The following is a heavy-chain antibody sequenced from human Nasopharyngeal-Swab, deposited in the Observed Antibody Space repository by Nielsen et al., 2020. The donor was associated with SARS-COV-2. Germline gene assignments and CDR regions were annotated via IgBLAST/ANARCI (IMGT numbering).Heavy chain of an antibody. CDR2: MNPNSGNT. CDR3: ARSDSSGYYLYYYGMDV. V-gene: IGHV1-8*01. J-gene: IGHJ6*02. D-gene: IGHD3-22*01. Sequence: WVRQAPGQGLEWMGWMNPNSGNTGYAQKFQGRVTMTRNTSISTAYKELSSLRSEDTAVYYCARSDSSGYYLYYYGMDVWGQGTTVTVSS.